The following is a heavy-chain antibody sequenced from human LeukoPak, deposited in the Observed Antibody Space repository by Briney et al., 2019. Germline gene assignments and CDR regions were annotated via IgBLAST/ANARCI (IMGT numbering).Heavy chain of an antibody. Sequence: SETLSLTCTVSGGSISSSNYYRGWIRQPPGKGLEWIGTIYYSGTTYYNPSLKSRVTMSLDTSKNQFSLKLSSVTAADTAVYYCARGGNWFDPWGQGTLVTVSS. J-gene: IGHJ5*02. CDR2: IYYSGTT. CDR1: GGSISSSNYY. CDR3: ARGGNWFDP. V-gene: IGHV4-39*07.